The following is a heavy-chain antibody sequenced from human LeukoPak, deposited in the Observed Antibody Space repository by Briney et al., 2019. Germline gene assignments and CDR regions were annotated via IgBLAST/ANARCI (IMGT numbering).Heavy chain of an antibody. J-gene: IGHJ6*02. CDR1: GFTFSSYT. D-gene: IGHD3/OR15-3a*01. Sequence: GGSLRLSCAASGFTFSSYTMSWVRQAPGKGLRWVSVVSGSGSITSHSDSVRGRFTISRDNSKSTLYLQMNCLRAEDTAVYYCANLGLDSLDVWGQGTTVTVSS. CDR3: ANLGLDSLDV. CDR2: VSGSGSIT. V-gene: IGHV3-23*01.